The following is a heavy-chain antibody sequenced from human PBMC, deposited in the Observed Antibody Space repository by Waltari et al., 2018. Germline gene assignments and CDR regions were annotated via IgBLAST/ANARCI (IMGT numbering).Heavy chain of an antibody. J-gene: IGHJ6*02. Sequence: EVQLVESGGGLVKPGGSLRPSCVVFGFTFRPYAMNWVRQAPGKGLEWISSITTNSDYIYYGDSMKGRFTISRDNAKNSLYLQMNSLRVEDTAVYYCARNSLGGLGGMDVWGQGTTVTVSS. CDR3: ARNSLGGLGGMDV. V-gene: IGHV3-21*01. CDR1: GFTFRPYA. CDR2: ITTNSDYI.